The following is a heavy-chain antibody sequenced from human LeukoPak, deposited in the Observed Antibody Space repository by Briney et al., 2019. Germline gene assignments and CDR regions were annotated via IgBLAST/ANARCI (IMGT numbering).Heavy chain of an antibody. CDR2: IEWNGGRR. J-gene: IGHJ4*02. V-gene: IGHV3-20*04. CDR1: GFTFSSYA. CDR3: ASVPDDASGNSRYYFKT. D-gene: IGHD3-22*01. Sequence: PGGSLRLSCAASGFTFSSYAMSWVRQVPGKGLEWVSGIEWNGGRREYADSVKGRFTISRDNAKNSLYLQMKNLRAEDTALYYCASVPDDASGNSRYYFKTWGQGTLVTVSS.